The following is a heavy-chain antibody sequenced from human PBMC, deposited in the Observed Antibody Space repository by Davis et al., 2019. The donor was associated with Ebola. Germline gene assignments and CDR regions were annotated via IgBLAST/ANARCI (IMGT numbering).Heavy chain of an antibody. Sequence: SETLSLTCAVSGGSISSSNWWSWVRQPPGKGLEWIGEIYHSGSTNYNPSLKSRITISVDTSKNQFSLKLSSVTAADTAVYYCARARGYSSGWYYFDYWGQGTLVTVSS. D-gene: IGHD6-19*01. CDR1: GGSISSSNW. V-gene: IGHV4-4*02. CDR2: IYHSGST. J-gene: IGHJ4*02. CDR3: ARARGYSSGWYYFDY.